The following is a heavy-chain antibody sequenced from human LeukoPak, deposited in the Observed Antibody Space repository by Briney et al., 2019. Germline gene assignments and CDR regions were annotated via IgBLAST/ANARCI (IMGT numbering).Heavy chain of an antibody. CDR2: IYYSGSP. J-gene: IGHJ3*02. V-gene: IGHV4-59*01. CDR1: GGSISSYY. Sequence: SETLSLTCTVSGGSISSYYWSWIRQPPGKGLEWNGYIYYSGSPNYNPSRKSQVTISEDTSNNQFSRKLSSVTAADTAVYYCAIKHPGDAFDIWGQGTMVTVSS. CDR3: AIKHPGDAFDI.